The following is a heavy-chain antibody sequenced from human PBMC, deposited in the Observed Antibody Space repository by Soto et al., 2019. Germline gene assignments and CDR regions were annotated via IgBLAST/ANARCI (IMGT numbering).Heavy chain of an antibody. CDR2: ISGSGGGT. Sequence: GGSLRLSYAASGFTFNIYAMSWVRQAPGKGLEWVSAISGSGGGTYYADSVKGRFTIYRDNSMNTLYLQMNTLRVEDTAVYYCAKVSSSWYAGFFDLWGQGTLVTVSS. CDR3: AKVSSSWYAGFFDL. CDR1: GFTFNIYA. D-gene: IGHD6-13*01. J-gene: IGHJ4*02. V-gene: IGHV3-23*01.